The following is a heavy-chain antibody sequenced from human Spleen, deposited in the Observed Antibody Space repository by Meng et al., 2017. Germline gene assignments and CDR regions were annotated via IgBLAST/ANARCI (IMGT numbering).Heavy chain of an antibody. CDR1: GVTFSGSH. CDR3: TIYIRGHI. V-gene: IGHV3-73*01. D-gene: IGHD6-19*01. Sequence: GESLKISCVVSGVTFSGSHIHWVRQTSEKGLEWIGRIETKYSSYAAAYAAPVRGRFTISRDDSRNTAYLQMNSLKTEDSAVYYCTIYIRGHIWGQGTMVTFSS. CDR2: IETKYSSYAA. J-gene: IGHJ3*02.